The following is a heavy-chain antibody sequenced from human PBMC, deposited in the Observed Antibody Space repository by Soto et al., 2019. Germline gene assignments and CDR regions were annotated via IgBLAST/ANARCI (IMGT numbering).Heavy chain of an antibody. Sequence: QVQLVQSGAEVKKPGASVNVSCKASGYSFTSYYIHWIRQAPGQGLEWMGVVIPSGGGTSYAQKFLGRVTMTRDTSTSTAYMQLTSLRSEDTGVYYCARLMTLVFSLSLDHWGQGTPVTVSS. J-gene: IGHJ4*02. V-gene: IGHV1-46*01. D-gene: IGHD3-10*01. CDR1: GYSFTSYY. CDR3: ARLMTLVFSLSLDH. CDR2: VIPSGGGT.